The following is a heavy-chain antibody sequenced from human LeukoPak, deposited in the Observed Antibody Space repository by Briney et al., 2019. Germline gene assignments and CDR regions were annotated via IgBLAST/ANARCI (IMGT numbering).Heavy chain of an antibody. CDR1: GFTFDDYG. J-gene: IGHJ4*02. CDR3: ATGYSRSSGKAGDY. V-gene: IGHV3-20*04. Sequence: GGSLTLSCGASGFTFDDYGMSWVRQVPGKGLEWVSGINENGAKTGYADSVTGRFTISRDNARNSLFLQLDSLRAEDTALYYCATGYSRSSGKAGDYWGQGTLVTVSS. CDR2: INENGAKT. D-gene: IGHD1-26*01.